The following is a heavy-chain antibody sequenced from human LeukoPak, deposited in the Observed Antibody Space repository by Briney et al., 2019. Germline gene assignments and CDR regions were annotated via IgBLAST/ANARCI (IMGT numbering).Heavy chain of an antibody. CDR2: ISYDGSKK. J-gene: IGHJ4*02. Sequence: PGGSLRLSCAASGFTVSSNYMAWVRQAPGKGLQWVAFISYDGSKKYYADSVKGRFTISRDNSMNTLDLQMNSLRAEDTAVYYCAKLGYDSSGSPRLVDFWGQGTLVTVSS. V-gene: IGHV3-30*18. CDR1: GFTVSSNY. CDR3: AKLGYDSSGSPRLVDF. D-gene: IGHD6-19*01.